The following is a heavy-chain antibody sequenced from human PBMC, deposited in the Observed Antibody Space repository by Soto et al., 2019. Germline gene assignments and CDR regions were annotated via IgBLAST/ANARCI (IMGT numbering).Heavy chain of an antibody. J-gene: IGHJ4*02. D-gene: IGHD5-12*01. Sequence: PSETLSLTCTVSGGSISSYYWSWIRQPPGKGLEWIGYIYYSGSTNYNPSLKSRVTISVDTSKNQFSLKLSSVTAADTAVYYCARGAVATFIDERGQGTLVTVSS. CDR3: ARGAVATFIDE. V-gene: IGHV4-59*01. CDR2: IYYSGST. CDR1: GGSISSYY.